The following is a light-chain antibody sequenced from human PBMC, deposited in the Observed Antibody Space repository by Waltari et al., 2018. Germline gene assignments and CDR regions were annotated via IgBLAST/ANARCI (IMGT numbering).Light chain of an antibody. J-gene: IGKJ2*01. Sequence: DIQMTQSPSTLSASVGDTVSITCRASQSINTWVAWYQQKPGEAPKLLIYKASRLESGVPSRFSGSSSGTDFTITINTLQPDDSATYYCQQYHRYSTFGQGTKLEIK. CDR1: QSINTW. V-gene: IGKV1-5*03. CDR2: KAS. CDR3: QQYHRYST.